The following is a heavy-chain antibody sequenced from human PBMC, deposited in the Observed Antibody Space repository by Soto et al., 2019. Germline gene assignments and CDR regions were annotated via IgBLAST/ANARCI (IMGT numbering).Heavy chain of an antibody. CDR1: GGSISSSNW. Sequence: QVQLQESGPGLVKPSGTLSLTCAVSGGSISSSNWWSWVRQPPGKGLEWIGEIYHSGSTNYNPSLKSRVTLSVDKPKNQFALMLSSVTAADTAVYYCARAHWGGAGYYYGMDVWGQGTTVTVSS. J-gene: IGHJ6*02. CDR2: IYHSGST. CDR3: ARAHWGGAGYYYGMDV. V-gene: IGHV4-4*02. D-gene: IGHD3-16*01.